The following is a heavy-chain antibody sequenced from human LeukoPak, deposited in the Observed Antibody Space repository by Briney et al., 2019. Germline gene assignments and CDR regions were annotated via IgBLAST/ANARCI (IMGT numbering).Heavy chain of an antibody. CDR3: ARGHYYDSSGYYYTLSLAFDY. D-gene: IGHD3-22*01. CDR2: IYYSGST. J-gene: IGHJ4*02. CDR1: GGSISSYY. Sequence: SETLSLTCTVSGGSISSYYWSWLRQPPGKGLEWIGYIYYSGSTNYNPSLKSRVTISVDTSKNQFSLKLSSVTAADTAMYYCARGHYYDSSGYYYTLSLAFDYWGQGTLVTVSS. V-gene: IGHV4-59*01.